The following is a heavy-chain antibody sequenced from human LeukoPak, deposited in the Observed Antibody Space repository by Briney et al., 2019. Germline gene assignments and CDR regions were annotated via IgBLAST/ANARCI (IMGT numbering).Heavy chain of an antibody. V-gene: IGHV1-69*13. D-gene: IGHD3-10*01. Sequence: SVKVSCKASGGTFSSYAISWVRQAPGQGLEWMGGIIPIFGTANYAQKFQGRVTITADESTSTAYMELSSLRSEDTAVYYCARERPMVRGVTRNNWFDPWGPGTLVTVSS. J-gene: IGHJ5*02. CDR3: ARERPMVRGVTRNNWFDP. CDR2: IIPIFGTA. CDR1: GGTFSSYA.